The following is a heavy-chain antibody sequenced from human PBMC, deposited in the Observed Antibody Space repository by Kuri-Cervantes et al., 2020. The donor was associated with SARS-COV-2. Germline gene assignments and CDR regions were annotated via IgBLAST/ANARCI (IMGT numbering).Heavy chain of an antibody. CDR1: GFTFSSYE. J-gene: IGHJ6*02. Sequence: LSLTCAASGFTFSSYEMNWVRQAPGKGLEWVSYISSSGSTIYYADSVKGRFTISRGNAKNSLYLQMNSLRAEDTALYYCAKSPNYYYYGMDVWGQGTTVTVSS. CDR2: ISSSGSTI. CDR3: AKSPNYYYYGMDV. V-gene: IGHV3-48*03.